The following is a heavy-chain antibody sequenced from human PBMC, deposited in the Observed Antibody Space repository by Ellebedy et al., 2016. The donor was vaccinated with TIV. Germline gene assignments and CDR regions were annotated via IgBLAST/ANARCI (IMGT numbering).Heavy chain of an antibody. CDR1: GYTFTSYY. CDR2: INPNTGDS. CDR3: ARDLLKAYSSGPTDYYYCMDG. Sequence: AASVKVSCKASGYTFTSYYMHWVRQAPGQGLQWVGWINPNTGDSHYAPKFEGRVTLTRDTSISPAYMELSSLRSDDMAMYYCARDLLKAYSSGPTDYYYCMDGWGQGTTVTVSS. V-gene: IGHV1-2*02. D-gene: IGHD6-19*01. J-gene: IGHJ6*02.